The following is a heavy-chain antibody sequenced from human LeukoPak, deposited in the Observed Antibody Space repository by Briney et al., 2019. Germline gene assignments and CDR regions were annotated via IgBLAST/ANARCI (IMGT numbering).Heavy chain of an antibody. V-gene: IGHV1-18*01. D-gene: IGHD1-26*01. Sequence: ASVKVSCKASGYTXTDYGISGVRQAPGQGLESMGWISGYNGNTDYPQKFQGRVTLTTDTSTSTAYMELRSLRSDDTALYYCARAGYGSNSYSDYWGQGTLVTVSS. CDR1: GYTXTDYG. CDR3: ARAGYGSNSYSDY. CDR2: ISGYNGNT. J-gene: IGHJ4*02.